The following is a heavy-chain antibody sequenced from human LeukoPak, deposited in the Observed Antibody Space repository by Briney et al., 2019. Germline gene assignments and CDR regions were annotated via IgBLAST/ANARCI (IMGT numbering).Heavy chain of an antibody. V-gene: IGHV3-30-3*01. CDR1: GFTFSSYA. D-gene: IGHD6-25*01. CDR2: ISYDGSNK. J-gene: IGHJ4*02. CDR3: ARDRLAAAELDY. Sequence: GRSLRLSCAASGFTFSSYAMHWVRQAPGKGLEWVAVISYDGSNKYYADSVKGRFTISRDNSKNTLYLQMNSLRAEDTAVYYCARDRLAAAELDYWGQGTLVTVSS.